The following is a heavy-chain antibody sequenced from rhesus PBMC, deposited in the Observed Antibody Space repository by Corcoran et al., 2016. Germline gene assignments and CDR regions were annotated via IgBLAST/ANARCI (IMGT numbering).Heavy chain of an antibody. V-gene: IGHV2-95*01. Sequence: QVTLKESGPALVKPTQTLTLTCTFSGFSISTTGNGVGWIRQPPGKALEWLASIYWNDSKYYSTSLKSRLTISKDTSKNQVVLTMTNMDPVDTATYYCARAIYSPHYFDYWGQGVLVTVSS. D-gene: IGHD2-2*01. J-gene: IGHJ4*01. CDR3: ARAIYSPHYFDY. CDR1: GFSISTTGNG. CDR2: IYWNDSK.